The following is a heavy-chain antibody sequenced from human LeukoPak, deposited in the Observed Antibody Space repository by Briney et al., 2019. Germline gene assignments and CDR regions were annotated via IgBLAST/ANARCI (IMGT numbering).Heavy chain of an antibody. J-gene: IGHJ4*02. CDR2: ISYDGSNK. CDR1: GFTFNSYA. D-gene: IGHD3-16*02. V-gene: IGHV3-30-3*01. CDR3: AREFYDYVWGSYLPYYFDY. Sequence: QPGRSLRLSCAASGFTFNSYAMHWVRQAPGKGLEWVAVISYDGSNKYYADSVKGRFTISRDNSKNTLYLQMNSLRAEDTAVYYCAREFYDYVWGSYLPYYFDYWGQGTLVTVSS.